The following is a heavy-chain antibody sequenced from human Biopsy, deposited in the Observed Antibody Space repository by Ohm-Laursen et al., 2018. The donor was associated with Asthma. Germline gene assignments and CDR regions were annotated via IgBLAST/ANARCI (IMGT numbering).Heavy chain of an antibody. V-gene: IGHV4-59*01. CDR3: ARGQGRGIQLWSLDP. D-gene: IGHD5-18*01. J-gene: IGHJ5*02. Sequence: SETLSLTCTVSGCSISSDYWSWLRQSPGKGLEWIGYIHNSGNTNYNPSLKSLVTISLDTSKNHFSLRLSFVTAADTAVYFWARGQGRGIQLWSLDPWGQGILVTVSS. CDR2: IHNSGNT. CDR1: GCSISSDY.